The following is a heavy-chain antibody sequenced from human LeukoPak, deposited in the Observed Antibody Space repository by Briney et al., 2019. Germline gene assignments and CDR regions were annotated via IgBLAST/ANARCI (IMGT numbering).Heavy chain of an antibody. CDR2: IYHSGST. CDR1: GGPISSGNW. J-gene: IGHJ6*02. Sequence: SETLSLTCAVSGGPISSGNWWSWVRQPPGKGLEWIGEIYHSGSTNYNPSLKSRVTISVDKSKNQFSLKLSSVTAADTAVYYCARGAEMATIDSYYYGMDVWGQGTTVTVSS. V-gene: IGHV4-4*02. CDR3: ARGAEMATIDSYYYGMDV. D-gene: IGHD5-24*01.